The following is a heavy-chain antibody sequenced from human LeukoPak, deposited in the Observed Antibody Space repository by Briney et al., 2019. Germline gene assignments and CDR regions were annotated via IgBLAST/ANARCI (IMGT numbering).Heavy chain of an antibody. D-gene: IGHD6-6*01. CDR3: ARDEDSIDAFDI. Sequence: GGSLRLSCAASGFTFSDYYMSWVRQAPGKGLEWVANIKQDGSEKYYVDSVKGRFTISRDNAKNSLYLQMNSLRAEDTAVYYCARDEDSIDAFDIWGQGTMVTVSS. J-gene: IGHJ3*02. CDR2: IKQDGSEK. V-gene: IGHV3-7*01. CDR1: GFTFSDYY.